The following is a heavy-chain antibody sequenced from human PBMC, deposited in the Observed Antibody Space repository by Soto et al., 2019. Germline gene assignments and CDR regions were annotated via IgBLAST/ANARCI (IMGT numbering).Heavy chain of an antibody. Sequence: QVQLVQSGAEVKKPGSSVKVSCKASGGTFSSYTISWVRQAPGQGLEWMGRIIPILGIANYAQKVQGRVTITADKSTSTAYMELSSLRSDDTYVYDCLTMRGDWGQGTLVTVSS. CDR3: LTMRGD. CDR2: IIPILGIA. CDR1: GGTFSSYT. D-gene: IGHD3-10*01. V-gene: IGHV1-69*02. J-gene: IGHJ4*02.